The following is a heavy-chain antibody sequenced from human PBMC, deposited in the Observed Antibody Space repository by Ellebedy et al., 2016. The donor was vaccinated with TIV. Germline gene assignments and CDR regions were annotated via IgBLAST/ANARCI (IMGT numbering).Heavy chain of an antibody. J-gene: IGHJ2*01. D-gene: IGHD1-1*01. CDR2: TYPGDSDT. Sequence: GESLKISCHVSGYIFTNYWIGWVRQRPGEGLAWMGITYPGDSDTRYSPSFQGQVTVSGDKSINTAYLQWGGLKASDTAIYYCARLRAAIPGTRHLGWYFDVWGRGTLVTVSS. CDR1: GYIFTNYW. CDR3: ARLRAAIPGTRHLGWYFDV. V-gene: IGHV5-51*01.